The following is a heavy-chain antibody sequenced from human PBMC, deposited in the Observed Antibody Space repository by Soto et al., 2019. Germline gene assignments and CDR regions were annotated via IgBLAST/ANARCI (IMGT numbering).Heavy chain of an antibody. D-gene: IGHD3-9*01. CDR3: ARDGVKVLRYSEWLHYYYGMDV. CDR2: IKQDGSEK. CDR1: GFTFSSYW. J-gene: IGHJ6*02. Sequence: GGSLRLSCAASGFTFSSYWMSWVRQAPGKGLEWVANIKQDGSEKYYVDSVKGRFTISRDNAKNSLYLQMNSLRAEDTAVYYCARDGVKVLRYSEWLHYYYGMDVWGQGTTVTVSS. V-gene: IGHV3-7*03.